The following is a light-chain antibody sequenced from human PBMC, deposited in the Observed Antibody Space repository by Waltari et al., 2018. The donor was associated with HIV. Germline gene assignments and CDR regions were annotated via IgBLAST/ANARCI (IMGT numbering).Light chain of an antibody. CDR2: RSN. CDR1: SSNTGHNH. CDR3: AAWDDSLSGPV. Sequence: HSVLTPPPSASGTPGQRVTISFSGSSSNTGHNHLYWYHQLPGTAPKLLIYRSNQRPSGVPDRFSGSKSGTSASLAISGLRSEDEADYYCAAWDDSLSGPVFGGGTKLTVL. V-gene: IGLV1-47*01. J-gene: IGLJ3*02.